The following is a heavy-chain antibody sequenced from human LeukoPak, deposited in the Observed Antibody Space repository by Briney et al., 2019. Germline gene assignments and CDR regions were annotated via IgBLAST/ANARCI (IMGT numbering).Heavy chain of an antibody. J-gene: IGHJ4*02. CDR3: ARNSGANVYTYSFQY. CDR2: INWNGGTT. CDR1: GLTFDDYG. Sequence: GGSLRLSCVASGLTFDDYGMSWVRQAPGKGLDWVSGINWNGGTTTYADSVKGRFTVSRDNAKNSLYLQMNSLRVEDTAFYYCARNSGANVYTYSFQYWGRGTLVTVSS. D-gene: IGHD1-26*01. V-gene: IGHV3-20*04.